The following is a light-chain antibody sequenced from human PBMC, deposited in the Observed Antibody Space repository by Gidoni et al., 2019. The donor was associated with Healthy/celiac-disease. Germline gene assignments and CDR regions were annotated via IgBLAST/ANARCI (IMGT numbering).Light chain of an antibody. V-gene: IGKV3-15*01. CDR3: QQYNNWPPLT. CDR2: GAS. J-gene: IGKJ4*01. CDR1: QSVSSN. Sequence: EIVMTQAPATLSVSPGETATLTCRASQSVSSNLAWYQQKPGQAPRLLIYGASTRATGIPARFSGSGSGTEFTLTISSLQSEDFAVYCCQQYNNWPPLTFGGGTKVEIK.